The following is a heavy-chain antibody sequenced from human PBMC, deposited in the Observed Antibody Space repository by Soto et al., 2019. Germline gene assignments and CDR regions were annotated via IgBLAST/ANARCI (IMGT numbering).Heavy chain of an antibody. J-gene: IGHJ6*02. CDR1: GGTFSNSA. Sequence: QVQLEQSGAEVKKPGSSVKVSCKASGGTFSNSAISWVRQAPGQGLEWMGGIMPIFRTPDYAQKFQGRVIVTADESTSTVYMELSGLRSDDTAVYYCARDKVRLQLGGNYYYILEVWGQGTTVTVSS. CDR2: IMPIFRTP. V-gene: IGHV1-69*12. CDR3: ARDKVRLQLGGNYYYILEV. D-gene: IGHD5-12*01.